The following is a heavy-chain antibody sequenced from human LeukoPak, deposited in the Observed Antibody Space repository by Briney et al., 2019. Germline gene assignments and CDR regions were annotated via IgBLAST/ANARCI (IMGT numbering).Heavy chain of an antibody. CDR2: IKQDGSEK. V-gene: IGHV3-7*01. D-gene: IGHD3-16*02. CDR3: ARDPTYYDYVWGSYRLYYFDY. Sequence: GGSLRLSCAASGFTFSSYWMSWVRQAPGKGLEWVANIKQDGSEKYYVDSVKGRFTISRDNAKNSLYLQMNSLRAEDTAVYYCARDPTYYDYVWGSYRLYYFDYWGQGTLVTVSS. CDR1: GFTFSSYW. J-gene: IGHJ4*02.